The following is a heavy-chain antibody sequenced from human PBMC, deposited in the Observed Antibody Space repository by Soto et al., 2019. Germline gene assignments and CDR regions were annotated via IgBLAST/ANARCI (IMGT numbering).Heavy chain of an antibody. CDR3: ARRAETNGWNGFGADKYYFDF. D-gene: IGHD1-1*01. CDR2: MNPNTGNS. J-gene: IGHJ4*02. V-gene: IGHV1-8*01. CDR1: GYTFTSYD. Sequence: ASVNVSCKSSGYTFTSYDIYWVRQATGQGLECMGWMNPNTGNSGYAQKFQGRVTVTSDTSINTVHMELSSLRSEDTAVYYCARRAETNGWNGFGADKYYFDFWGQGTLVTFSS.